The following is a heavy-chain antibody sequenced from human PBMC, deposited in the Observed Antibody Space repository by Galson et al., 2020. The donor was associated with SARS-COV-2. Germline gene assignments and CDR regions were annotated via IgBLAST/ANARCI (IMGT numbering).Heavy chain of an antibody. CDR1: GYAFTTYA. J-gene: IGHJ4*02. V-gene: IGHV7-4-1*02. D-gene: IGHD4-17*01. CDR2: INTNTGNP. CDR3: ARDGYGGPFDY. Sequence: ASVKVSCKASGYAFTTYAINWVRRAPGQGLEWMGWINTNTGNPTYAQGFTGRFVFSLDTSVSTAYLQISSLKADDTALYYCARDGYGGPFDYWGQGTLVTVSS.